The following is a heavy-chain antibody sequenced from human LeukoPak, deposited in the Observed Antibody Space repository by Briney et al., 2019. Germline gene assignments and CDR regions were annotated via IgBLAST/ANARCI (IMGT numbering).Heavy chain of an antibody. D-gene: IGHD1-26*01. CDR2: ISYDGSNK. V-gene: IGHV3-30*18. CDR3: AKTLWELLRRDYYYYGMDV. J-gene: IGHJ6*02. Sequence: GGSLRLSCAASGFTFSSYGMHWVREAPGKGLEWVAVISYDGSNKYYADSVKGRFTISRDNSKNTLYLQMNSMRAEDTAVYYCAKTLWELLRRDYYYYGMDVWGQGTTVTVSS. CDR1: GFTFSSYG.